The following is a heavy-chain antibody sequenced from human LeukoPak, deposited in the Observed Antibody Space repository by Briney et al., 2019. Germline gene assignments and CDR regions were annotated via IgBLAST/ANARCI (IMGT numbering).Heavy chain of an antibody. CDR2: INPNSGGT. Sequence: ASVKVSCKASGYTFTGYYMHWVRQAPGQGLEWMGWINPNSGGTNYAQKFQGRVTMTRDTSISTAYMELSRLRSDDTAVYYCARVRALLWFGDPPEGDAFDIWGQGTMVTVSS. CDR1: GYTFTGYY. D-gene: IGHD3-10*01. V-gene: IGHV1-2*02. J-gene: IGHJ3*02. CDR3: ARVRALLWFGDPPEGDAFDI.